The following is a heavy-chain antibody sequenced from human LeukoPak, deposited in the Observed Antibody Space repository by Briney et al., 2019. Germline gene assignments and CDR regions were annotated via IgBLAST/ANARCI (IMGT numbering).Heavy chain of an antibody. CDR1: GFTFSSYE. J-gene: IGHJ3*02. V-gene: IGHV3-48*03. Sequence: GSLRLSCAASGFTFSSYEMNWVRQGPGKGLEWISYITTTDTTKYYTDSVKGRFTISRDNAKNSLYLQMHSLRAEDTAVYYCARGGFVFDIWGQGTVVTVS. CDR2: ITTTDTTK. D-gene: IGHD3-10*01. CDR3: ARGGFVFDI.